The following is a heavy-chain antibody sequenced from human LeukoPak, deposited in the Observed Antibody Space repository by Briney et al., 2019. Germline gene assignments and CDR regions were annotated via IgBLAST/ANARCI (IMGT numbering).Heavy chain of an antibody. CDR3: ARGRAGYSYGYLDY. Sequence: SETLSLTCTVSGGSISSSSYYWGWIRQPPGKGLEWIESIYYSGSTYYNPSLKSRVTISVDTSKNQFSLKLSSVTAAGTAVYYCARGRAGYSYGYLDYWGQGTLVTVSS. CDR2: IYYSGST. D-gene: IGHD5-18*01. J-gene: IGHJ4*02. CDR1: GGSISSSSYY. V-gene: IGHV4-39*07.